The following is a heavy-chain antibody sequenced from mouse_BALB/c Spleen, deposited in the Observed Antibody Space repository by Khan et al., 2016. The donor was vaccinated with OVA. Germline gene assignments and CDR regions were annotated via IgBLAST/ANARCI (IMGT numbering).Heavy chain of an antibody. V-gene: IGHV1-7*01. CDR1: GYTFTTYW. Sequence: QVQLKQSGAELAKPGASVKMSCKASGYTFTTYWMHWVKQRPGQGLEWIGYINPTSGYTDYNEKFKDKATLSADKSSNTAYMQLSRLTSEDSSVYYCARDRSDYWGQGTTLTVSS. CDR2: INPTSGYT. J-gene: IGHJ2*01. CDR3: ARDRSDY.